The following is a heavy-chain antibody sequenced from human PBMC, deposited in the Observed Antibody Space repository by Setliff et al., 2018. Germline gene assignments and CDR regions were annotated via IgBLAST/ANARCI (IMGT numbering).Heavy chain of an antibody. J-gene: IGHJ4*02. Sequence: GGSLRLSCADSGFTFSSYWMSWVRQAPGKGLEWVANIKQDGSEKYYVDSVKGRFTISRDNAKNSLYLQMNSLRAEDTAVYYCARVTYYYDSSGYSEWGQGTLVTVSS. CDR1: GFTFSSYW. CDR2: IKQDGSEK. D-gene: IGHD3-22*01. V-gene: IGHV3-7*01. CDR3: ARVTYYYDSSGYSE.